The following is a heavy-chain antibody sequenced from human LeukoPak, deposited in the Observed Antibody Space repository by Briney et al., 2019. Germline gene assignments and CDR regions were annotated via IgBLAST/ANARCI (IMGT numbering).Heavy chain of an antibody. Sequence: GGSLRLSCAASGFTFSNYGIHWVRQAPGKGLEWLTFIRFDGSNTYYADSVKGRFTISRDNSKNTLYLQMNSLRNEDTAIYYCAKVPTTGFYYFDYWGQGTLVTVSP. J-gene: IGHJ4*02. CDR3: AKVPTTGFYYFDY. CDR1: GFTFSNYG. V-gene: IGHV3-30*02. CDR2: IRFDGSNT. D-gene: IGHD4-11*01.